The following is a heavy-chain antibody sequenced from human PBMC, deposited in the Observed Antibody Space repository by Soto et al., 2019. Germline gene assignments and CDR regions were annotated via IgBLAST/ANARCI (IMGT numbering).Heavy chain of an antibody. CDR3: AREESLPVDTAMVRRAGAFDI. Sequence: GGSLRLSCAASGFTFSSYSMNWVRQAPGKGLEWVSSISSSSSYIYYADSVKGRFTISRDNAKNSLYLQMNSLRAEDTAVYYCAREESLPVDTAMVRRAGAFDIWGQRTMVT. V-gene: IGHV3-21*01. D-gene: IGHD5-18*01. J-gene: IGHJ3*02. CDR1: GFTFSSYS. CDR2: ISSSSSYI.